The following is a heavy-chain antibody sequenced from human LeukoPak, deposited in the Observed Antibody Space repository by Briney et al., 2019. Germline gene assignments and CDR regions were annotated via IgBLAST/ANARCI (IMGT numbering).Heavy chain of an antibody. CDR1: GYTFTRYG. J-gene: IGHJ4*02. Sequence: ASVKVSCKASGYTFTRYGVSWVRQAPGQGLERMGWISAHNGNTNYAQKLQGRVTMTTDTPTSTAYMELRSLRSDDTAVYYCARAHGYDSSGYSEAYFDYWGRGTLVTVSS. V-gene: IGHV1-18*01. CDR2: ISAHNGNT. CDR3: ARAHGYDSSGYSEAYFDY. D-gene: IGHD3-22*01.